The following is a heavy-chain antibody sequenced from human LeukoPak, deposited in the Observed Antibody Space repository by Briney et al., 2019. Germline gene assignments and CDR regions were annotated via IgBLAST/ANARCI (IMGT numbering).Heavy chain of an antibody. CDR2: IYYSGNT. J-gene: IGHJ4*02. V-gene: IGHV4-39*07. CDR1: GGSISSSSYY. D-gene: IGHD3-3*02. CDR3: ARIGAAFDSDH. Sequence: SETLSLTCTVSGGSISSSSYYWGWIRQPPGKGLEWIGSIYYSGNTYYNPSLKSRVTISVDTSKNQFSLKLSSVTAADTAVYYCARIGAAFDSDHWGQGTLVTVSS.